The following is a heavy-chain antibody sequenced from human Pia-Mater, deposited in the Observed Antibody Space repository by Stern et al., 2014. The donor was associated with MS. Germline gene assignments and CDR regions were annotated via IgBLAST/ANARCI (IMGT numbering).Heavy chain of an antibody. CDR3: ARAKPHYDGTKYGMDV. Sequence: QVQLVQSGSELKKPGASVKVSCQASGYTFTTYAINWGRQAPGQGLEWMGWIDTNPGNPTYAQGFAGRFVFSLDTSVSTAYLQISSLKAEDTAVYYCARAKPHYDGTKYGMDVWGQGTTVTVSS. V-gene: IGHV7-4-1*02. CDR1: GYTFTTYA. J-gene: IGHJ6*02. CDR2: IDTNPGNP. D-gene: IGHD3-10*01.